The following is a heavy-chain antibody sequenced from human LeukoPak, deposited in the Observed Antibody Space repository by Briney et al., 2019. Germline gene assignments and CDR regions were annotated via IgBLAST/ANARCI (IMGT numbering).Heavy chain of an antibody. J-gene: IGHJ4*02. D-gene: IGHD7-27*01. CDR2: IKQDGSEK. Sequence: AGGSLRLSCAASVFTFSSYWMSWVRQARGKGLEWVAHIKQDGSEKNYVDSVKGRFTISRDNAKNSLLLQMDGLRAEDSAVYYCARDKMTGDSYFDFWGQGALVTVSS. V-gene: IGHV3-7*01. CDR1: VFTFSSYW. CDR3: ARDKMTGDSYFDF.